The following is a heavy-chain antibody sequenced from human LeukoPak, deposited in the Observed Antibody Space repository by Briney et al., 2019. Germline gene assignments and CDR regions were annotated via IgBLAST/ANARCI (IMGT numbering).Heavy chain of an antibody. CDR1: GYSFTSYW. V-gene: IGHV5-51*01. CDR2: IYPGDSDT. J-gene: IGHJ4*02. CDR3: ARLPPSDGDYVPPDY. Sequence: GESLKISCKGSGYSFTSYWIGWVRQMPGKGLEWMGIIYPGDSDTRYSPSFQGQATISADKSISTAYLQWSSLKASDTAMYYCARLPPSDGDYVPPDYWGQGTLVTVSS. D-gene: IGHD4-17*01.